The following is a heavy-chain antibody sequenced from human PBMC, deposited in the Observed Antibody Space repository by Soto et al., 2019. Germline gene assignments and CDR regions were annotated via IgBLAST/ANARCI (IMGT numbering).Heavy chain of an antibody. Sequence: QVHLVESGGGVVQPGRSLRLSCAASGFTFSSYGMHWVRQAPGKGLEWVAGISYDGSNKYYADSVKGRLTISRDNSKNTLYLQMNSLRAEDTAVYYCAKDHGGWRSAYSSSWYFDYWGQGTLVTVSS. D-gene: IGHD6-13*01. CDR2: ISYDGSNK. V-gene: IGHV3-30*18. J-gene: IGHJ4*02. CDR3: AKDHGGWRSAYSSSWYFDY. CDR1: GFTFSSYG.